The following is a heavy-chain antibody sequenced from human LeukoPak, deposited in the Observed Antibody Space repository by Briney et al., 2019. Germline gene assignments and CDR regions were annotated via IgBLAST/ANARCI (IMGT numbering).Heavy chain of an antibody. D-gene: IGHD1-26*01. CDR3: ANSRSYYDFDY. V-gene: IGHV4-59*01. J-gene: IGHJ4*02. Sequence: PSETLSLTCTVSGGSISSYYWSWIRQPPGKGLEWIGYIYYSGSTNYSPYLKSRVSISVDTSKNQFSLKLSSVTAADTAVYYCANSRSYYDFDYWGQGTLVTVSS. CDR1: GGSISSYY. CDR2: IYYSGST.